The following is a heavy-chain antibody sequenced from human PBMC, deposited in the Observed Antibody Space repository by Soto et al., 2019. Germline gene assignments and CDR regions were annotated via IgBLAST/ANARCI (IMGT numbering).Heavy chain of an antibody. Sequence: QVHLVQSGAEVKKPGASVKVSCKASGYTFTRYDINWVRQATGQGLEWMGWMNPNSGNTGYAQKFQGRVTMTRNTSISTAYMELSILRSEDTAVYYCARVSCWFRNWGNWFDPWGQGTLVTVS. V-gene: IGHV1-8*01. CDR2: MNPNSGNT. CDR1: GYTFTRYD. D-gene: IGHD3-10*01. J-gene: IGHJ5*02. CDR3: ARVSCWFRNWGNWFDP.